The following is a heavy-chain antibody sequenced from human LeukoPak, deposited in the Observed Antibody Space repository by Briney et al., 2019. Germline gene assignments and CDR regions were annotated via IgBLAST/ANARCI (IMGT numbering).Heavy chain of an antibody. J-gene: IGHJ4*02. D-gene: IGHD5-24*01. V-gene: IGHV3-74*01. Sequence: GGSLRLSCAASGFTFSSYWVHWVRQAPGKGLVWVSRINSDGSTTNYADSVKGRFTISRDNAKNTLYLQMNSLRVEDTAVYYCARGYPATIDYWGQGSLVTVSS. CDR1: GFTFSSYW. CDR2: INSDGSTT. CDR3: ARGYPATIDY.